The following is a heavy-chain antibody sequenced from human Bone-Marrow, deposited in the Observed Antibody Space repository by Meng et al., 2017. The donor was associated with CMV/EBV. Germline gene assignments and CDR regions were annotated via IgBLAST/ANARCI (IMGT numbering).Heavy chain of an antibody. D-gene: IGHD3-10*01. V-gene: IGHV3-53*05. CDR1: GFTVSSNY. CDR2: IYSGGST. J-gene: IGHJ6*02. Sequence: GESLKISCAASGFTVSSNYMSRVRQAPGKGLEWVSVIYSGGSTYYADSVKGRFTISRDNSKNTLYLQMNSLRAEDTAVYYCARDSHYYGSGSYVSYYYYYYGMDVWGQGTTVTVSS. CDR3: ARDSHYYGSGSYVSYYYYYYGMDV.